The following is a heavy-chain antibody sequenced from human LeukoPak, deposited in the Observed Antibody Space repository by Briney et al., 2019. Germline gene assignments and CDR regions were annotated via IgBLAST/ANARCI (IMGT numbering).Heavy chain of an antibody. CDR1: GFTFSSYG. Sequence: HAGGSLRLSCEASGFTFSSYGMDWVRQAPGRGLEWVAFIRYDGIKTYYADAGKGRFTISRDNSKNTLYLQMNSLRAEDTAVYYCAKSYYASGSYWGPGFDYWGQGTLVTVSS. J-gene: IGHJ4*02. V-gene: IGHV3-30*02. D-gene: IGHD3-10*01. CDR2: IRYDGIKT. CDR3: AKSYYASGSYWGPGFDY.